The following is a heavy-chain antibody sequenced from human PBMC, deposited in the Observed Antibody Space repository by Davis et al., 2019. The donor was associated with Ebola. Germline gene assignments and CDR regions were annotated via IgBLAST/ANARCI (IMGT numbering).Heavy chain of an antibody. J-gene: IGHJ4*02. V-gene: IGHV6-1*01. CDR3: ARGWLRSAFDQ. CDR2: TYYYHSTWYN. D-gene: IGHD5-12*01. Sequence: PSETLSLTCAISGDSVSSGGWNWIRQSPSRGLEWLGRTYYYHSTWYNDSAGSVKSRITINADTSNNQLSLHLNSVTPEDTAVYYCARGWLRSAFDQWGQGTLVTVSS. CDR1: GDSVSSGG.